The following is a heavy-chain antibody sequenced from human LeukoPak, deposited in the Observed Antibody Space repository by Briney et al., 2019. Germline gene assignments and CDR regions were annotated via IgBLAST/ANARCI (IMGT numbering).Heavy chain of an antibody. CDR2: IYYSGST. Sequence: SETLSLTCSVSGGSVTSGGCYWNWIRQHPGKGLEWIGYIYYSGSTYYNPSLKSRITISLDTSKNQFSLKLSSVTAADTAVYYCARDSPEAYYYGSGSPLDYWGQGTLVTVSS. CDR3: ARDSPEAYYYGSGSPLDY. J-gene: IGHJ4*02. D-gene: IGHD3-10*01. V-gene: IGHV4-31*03. CDR1: GGSVTSGGCY.